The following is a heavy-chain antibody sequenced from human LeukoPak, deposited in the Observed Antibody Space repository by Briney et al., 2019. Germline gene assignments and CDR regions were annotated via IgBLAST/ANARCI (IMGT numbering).Heavy chain of an antibody. V-gene: IGHV1-2*02. J-gene: IGHJ4*02. Sequence: ASVKVSCKASGYTFSGYYIHWLRQVTGQGLGWMGYVGPKKGDTNYAQRFQGRVTMTTDTSINTVYMDLSGLRSDDTAIYYCARVTSYMDSAAHLPYYFDYWGQGTLVTVSS. CDR2: VGPKKGDT. CDR3: ARVTSYMDSAAHLPYYFDY. CDR1: GYTFSGYY. D-gene: IGHD1-26*01.